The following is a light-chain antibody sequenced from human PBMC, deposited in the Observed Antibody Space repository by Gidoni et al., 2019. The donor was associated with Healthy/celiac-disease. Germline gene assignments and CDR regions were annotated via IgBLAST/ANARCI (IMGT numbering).Light chain of an antibody. CDR3: QQYGSSPKYT. CDR2: GAS. Sequence: IVLTQSPGTLSLSPGESATLSCRASQSVSSSYLAWYQQTPGQAPRLLIYGASSRATGIPDRFSGSGSGTDFTLTISRLDPEDFAVYYCQQYGSSPKYTFGQGTKLEIK. V-gene: IGKV3-20*01. CDR1: QSVSSSY. J-gene: IGKJ2*01.